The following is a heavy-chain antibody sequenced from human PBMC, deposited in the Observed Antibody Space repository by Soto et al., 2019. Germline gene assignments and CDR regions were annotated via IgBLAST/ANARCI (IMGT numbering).Heavy chain of an antibody. V-gene: IGHV3-53*01. CDR1: GLTVSNAY. J-gene: IGHJ6*02. Sequence: PGGSLRLSCAASGLTVSNAYMAWVRQAPGMGLAWVSVIYDNGTTYYADSVKGRFTISRDTSTNTLSLQMDSLRAEDTAVYYCVRPLPSGRNYGLDVWGQGTTVTVSS. CDR2: IYDNGTT. D-gene: IGHD3-10*01. CDR3: VRPLPSGRNYGLDV.